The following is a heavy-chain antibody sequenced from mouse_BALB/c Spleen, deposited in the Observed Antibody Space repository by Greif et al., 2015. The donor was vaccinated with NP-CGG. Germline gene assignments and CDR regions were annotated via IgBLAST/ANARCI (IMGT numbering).Heavy chain of an antibody. CDR1: GYTFTSYW. D-gene: IGHD2-4*01. CDR3: ARGGMITTDFAY. J-gene: IGHJ3*01. Sequence: DLVKPGASVKLSCKASGYTFTSYWINWIKQRPGQGLEWIGRIAPGSGSTYYNEMFKGKATLTADTSSSTAYIQLSSLSSEDSAVYFCARGGMITTDFAYWGQGTLVTVSA. V-gene: IGHV1S41*01. CDR2: IAPGSGST.